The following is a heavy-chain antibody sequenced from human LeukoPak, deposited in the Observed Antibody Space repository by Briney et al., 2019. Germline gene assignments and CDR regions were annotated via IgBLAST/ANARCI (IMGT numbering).Heavy chain of an antibody. CDR3: ARDGGDYGSGSYYAY. V-gene: IGHV3-33*05. J-gene: IGHJ4*02. CDR1: GFTFRNYV. Sequence: GGSLRLSCATSGFTFRNYVMHWVRQAPGKGLEWLAFLSSDGTNDYYADSVKGRFTISRDNAKKSLYLQMDSLRAEDTAVYYCARDGGDYGSGSYYAYWDQGTLVTVSS. D-gene: IGHD3-10*01. CDR2: LSSDGTND.